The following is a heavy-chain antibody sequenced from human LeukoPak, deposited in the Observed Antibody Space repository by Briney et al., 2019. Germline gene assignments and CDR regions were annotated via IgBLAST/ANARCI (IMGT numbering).Heavy chain of an antibody. Sequence: SETLSLTCSVSGGSISSYYWSWIRQPPEKGLEWIGYIYYSGSTNYNPSLKSRVTISVDTSKNQFSLNLSSVTAADTAVYYCAREGDKYANWFDTWGQGTLVTVSS. D-gene: IGHD2-8*01. CDR3: AREGDKYANWFDT. CDR1: GGSISSYY. J-gene: IGHJ5*02. CDR2: IYYSGST. V-gene: IGHV4-59*01.